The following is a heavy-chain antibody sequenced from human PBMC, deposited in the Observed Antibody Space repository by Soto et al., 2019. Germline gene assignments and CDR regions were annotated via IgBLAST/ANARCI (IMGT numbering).Heavy chain of an antibody. V-gene: IGHV4-59*08. CDR2: IYYSGST. J-gene: IGHJ4*02. Sequence: SETLSLTCTVSGGSISSYYWSWIRQPPGKGLEWIGYIYYSGSTNYNPSLKSRVTISVDTSKNQFSLKLSSVTAADTAVYYCASRAWFGEYYFDYWGQGTLVTVSS. CDR3: ASRAWFGEYYFDY. D-gene: IGHD3-10*01. CDR1: GGSISSYY.